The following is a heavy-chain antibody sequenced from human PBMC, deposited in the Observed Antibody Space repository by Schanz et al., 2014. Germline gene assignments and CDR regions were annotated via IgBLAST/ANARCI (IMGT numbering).Heavy chain of an antibody. D-gene: IGHD3-3*01. CDR1: GGSISTSSRY. Sequence: QLHLQESGPGLAKPSETLSLICSVSGGSISTSSRYWGWIRQSPGKGLEWLGSLYYTGNTHYNPSQKSKVTISLAPPKTLFPRNLPSVPAADTAVYYCVRHGNYEFWHGPTPQFENWGQGTLVTVS. J-gene: IGHJ4*02. CDR2: LYYTGNT. V-gene: IGHV4-39*01. CDR3: VRHGNYEFWHGPTPQFEN.